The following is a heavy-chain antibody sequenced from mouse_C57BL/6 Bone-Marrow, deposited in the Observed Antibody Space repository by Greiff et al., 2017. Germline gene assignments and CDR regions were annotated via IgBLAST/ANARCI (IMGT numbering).Heavy chain of an antibody. CDR2: IHPNSGST. J-gene: IGHJ2*01. V-gene: IGHV1-64*01. D-gene: IGHD1-1*01. CDR1: GYTFTSYW. CDR3: APYYYGSSPFYFDD. Sequence: QVQLQQPGAELVKPGASVKLSCKASGYTFTSYWMHWVKQRPGQGLEWIGMIHPNSGSTNYNEKFKSKATLTVDKSSSTAYMQRSSLTSEDSAVYCCAPYYYGSSPFYFDDWGQGTTLTVSS.